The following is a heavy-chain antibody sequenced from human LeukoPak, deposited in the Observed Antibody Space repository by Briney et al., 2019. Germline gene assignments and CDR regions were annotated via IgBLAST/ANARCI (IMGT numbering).Heavy chain of an antibody. J-gene: IGHJ4*02. V-gene: IGHV5-10-1*01. CDR2: IDPSYSYT. D-gene: IGHD3-9*01. CDR3: ARLDYDILTGYGNIDY. Sequence: GESLKISCKGSRYSFTSYWINWVRQMPGKGLEWMGRIDPSYSYTNYSPSFQGHVTISADKSISTAYLQWSSLKASDTAMYYCARLDYDILTGYGNIDYWGQGTLVTVSS. CDR1: RYSFTSYW.